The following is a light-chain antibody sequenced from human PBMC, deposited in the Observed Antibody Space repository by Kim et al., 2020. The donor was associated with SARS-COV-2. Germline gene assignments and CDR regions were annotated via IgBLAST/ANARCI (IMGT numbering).Light chain of an antibody. Sequence: SSELTQDPAVSVALGQTVRITCQGDSLRSFYATWYQQKPGQAPVVVIYGRNNRHSGFPDRFSGSSSGNTASLTITGAQAEDEADYYCNSRDTSGNHFFGSGTKVTVL. V-gene: IGLV3-19*01. CDR2: GRN. J-gene: IGLJ1*01. CDR1: SLRSFY. CDR3: NSRDTSGNHF.